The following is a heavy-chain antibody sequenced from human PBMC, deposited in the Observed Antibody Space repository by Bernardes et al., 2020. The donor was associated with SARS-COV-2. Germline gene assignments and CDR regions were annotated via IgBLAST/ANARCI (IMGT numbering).Heavy chain of an antibody. J-gene: IGHJ4*02. Sequence: ASVKVSCKVSGYTLTALSMHWVRQAPGKGLEWMGGFDPEDGETIYAQKFQGRVTMTEDTSTDTAYMELSSLRSEDTAVYYCATGFAIVGANYFDYWGQGTLVTVSS. V-gene: IGHV1-24*01. D-gene: IGHD1-26*01. CDR2: FDPEDGET. CDR1: GYTLTALS. CDR3: ATGFAIVGANYFDY.